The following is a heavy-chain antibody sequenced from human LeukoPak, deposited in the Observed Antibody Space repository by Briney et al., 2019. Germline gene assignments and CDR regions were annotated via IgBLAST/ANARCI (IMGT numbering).Heavy chain of an antibody. CDR3: AKVAGSYFRVDY. D-gene: IGHD1-26*01. CDR2: ISGSGGST. CDR1: GFTVSDNY. V-gene: IGHV3-23*01. Sequence: GGSLRLSCAASGFTVSDNYMSWVRQAPGKGLEWVSAISGSGGSTYYADSVKGRFTISRDNSKNTLYLQMNSLRAEDTAVYYCAKVAGSYFRVDYWGQGTLVTVSS. J-gene: IGHJ4*02.